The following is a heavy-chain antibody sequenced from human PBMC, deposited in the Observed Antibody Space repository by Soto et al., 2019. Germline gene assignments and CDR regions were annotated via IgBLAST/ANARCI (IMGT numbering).Heavy chain of an antibody. CDR3: AKELGYYDSSGYYSGPYYYYGMDV. D-gene: IGHD3-22*01. J-gene: IGHJ6*02. CDR1: GFTFSSYC. CDR2: ISYDGSNK. V-gene: IGHV3-30*18. Sequence: PGGSLILSCAASGFTFSSYCMHWVRQAPGKGLEWVAVISYDGSNKYYADSVKGRFTISRDNSKNTLYLQMNSLRAEDTAVYYCAKELGYYDSSGYYSGPYYYYGMDVWGQGTTVTVSS.